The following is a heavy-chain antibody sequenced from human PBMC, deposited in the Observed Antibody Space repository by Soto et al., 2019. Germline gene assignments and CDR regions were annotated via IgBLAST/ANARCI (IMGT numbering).Heavy chain of an antibody. CDR2: INPNSGGT. CDR1: GYTFTGYY. D-gene: IGHD6-13*01. CDR3: ARSPFGGSSWYNYYYGMDV. J-gene: IGHJ6*02. Sequence: ASVKVYCKASGYTFTGYYMHWGRQAPGQGLEWMGWINPNSGGTNYAQKFQGWVTMTRDTSISTAYMELSRLRSDDTAVYYCARSPFGGSSWYNYYYGMDVWGQGTTVTVSS. V-gene: IGHV1-2*04.